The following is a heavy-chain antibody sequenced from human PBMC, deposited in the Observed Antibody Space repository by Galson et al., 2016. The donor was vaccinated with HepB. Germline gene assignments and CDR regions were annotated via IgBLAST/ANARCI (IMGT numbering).Heavy chain of an antibody. Sequence: SVKVSCKASGYTFTSYDINWVRQATGQGLEWMGWTNVNSGNTGYAQKFQGRVTMTRNTPISTAYMELSSLRSEDTAVHYCVRGRYGDYDGGFDYWGQGTLVTVSS. CDR2: TNVNSGNT. V-gene: IGHV1-8*01. CDR3: VRGRYGDYDGGFDY. CDR1: GYTFTSYD. J-gene: IGHJ4*02. D-gene: IGHD4-17*01.